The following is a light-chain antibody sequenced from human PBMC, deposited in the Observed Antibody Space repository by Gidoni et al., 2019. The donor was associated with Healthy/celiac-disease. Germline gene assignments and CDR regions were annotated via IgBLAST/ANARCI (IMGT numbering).Light chain of an antibody. CDR2: DAS. Sequence: EIVLTQSPATLSLSPGERATLSCRASQSVSSYLAWYQQNPGQAPRLLIYDASNRATGIPARFTLTISSLEPEDFAVYYCQQRSNWPLITFGQGTRLEIK. CDR3: QQRSNWPLIT. J-gene: IGKJ5*01. CDR1: QSVSSY. V-gene: IGKV3-11*01.